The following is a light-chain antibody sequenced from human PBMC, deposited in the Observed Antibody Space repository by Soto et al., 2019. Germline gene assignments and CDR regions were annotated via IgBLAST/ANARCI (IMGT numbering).Light chain of an antibody. V-gene: IGKV1-39*01. J-gene: IGKJ5*01. Sequence: DIQMTQSPSSLSAADGDRVTITCRASQSISSYLNWYQQKPGEAPKLLIYAASGLQSGVPSRFSGSGSGTGFTLTISSLQPEDFATYYCQQTYSTPITFGQGTRLEIK. CDR1: QSISSY. CDR2: AAS. CDR3: QQTYSTPIT.